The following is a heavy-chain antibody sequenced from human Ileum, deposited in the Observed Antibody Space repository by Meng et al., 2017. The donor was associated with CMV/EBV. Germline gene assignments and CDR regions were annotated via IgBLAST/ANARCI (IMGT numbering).Heavy chain of an antibody. J-gene: IGHJ5*02. D-gene: IGHD3-3*01. CDR3: VRWASDYDFWSGDSDWFDP. Sequence: FNNYTINWVRQAPGQGLEWVGRIIPILGIANYGQKFQGRVTITADKSTTTAYMELSSLRSEDTAVYYCVRWASDYDFWSGDSDWFDPWGQGTLVTVSS. CDR2: IIPILGIA. V-gene: IGHV1-69*02. CDR1: FNNYT.